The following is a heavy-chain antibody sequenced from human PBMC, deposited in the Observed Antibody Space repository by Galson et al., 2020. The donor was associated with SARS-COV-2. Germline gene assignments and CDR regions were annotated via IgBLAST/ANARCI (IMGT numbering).Heavy chain of an antibody. V-gene: IGHV3-66*01. Sequence: GGSLRLSCVASGFSVSSNYITWVRQAPEKGLEWVSGIYSGDSIHYADSVKGRLTISRDNSKNTLYLQMNSLRAEDTAVYYCARDLNYYGMDVWGQGTTVTVSS. CDR3: ARDLNYYGMDV. CDR2: IYSGDSI. CDR1: GFSVSSNY. J-gene: IGHJ6*02.